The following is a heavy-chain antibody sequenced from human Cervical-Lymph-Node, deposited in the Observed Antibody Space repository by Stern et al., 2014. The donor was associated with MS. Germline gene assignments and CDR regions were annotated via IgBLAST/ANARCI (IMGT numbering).Heavy chain of an antibody. J-gene: IGHJ4*02. V-gene: IGHV2-5*02. CDR1: GFSLSTSGVG. Sequence: QVTLRESGPTLVKPTQTLTLTCTFSGFSLSTSGVGVVRLPQPPGKALGVLALLYWDDDKRYSPSLGSRLTITRVPSKNQVVLTMTNMDPVDTGTYFCAHSGLYDFLDFWGQGTPVTVSS. CDR2: LYWDDDK. D-gene: IGHD3/OR15-3a*01. CDR3: AHSGLYDFLDF.